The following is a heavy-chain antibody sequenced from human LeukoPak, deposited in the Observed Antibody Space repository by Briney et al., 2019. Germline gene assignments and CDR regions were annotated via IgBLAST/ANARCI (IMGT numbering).Heavy chain of an antibody. Sequence: SETLSLTCTVSGGSISSYYWSWIRQPPGKGLEWIGYIYYSGSTNYNPSLKSRVTISVDTSKNQFSLKLSSVTAADTAVYYCARAGEDTAMVAFDPWGQGTLVTVSS. CDR2: IYYSGST. CDR1: GGSISSYY. D-gene: IGHD5-18*01. V-gene: IGHV4-59*01. CDR3: ARAGEDTAMVAFDP. J-gene: IGHJ5*02.